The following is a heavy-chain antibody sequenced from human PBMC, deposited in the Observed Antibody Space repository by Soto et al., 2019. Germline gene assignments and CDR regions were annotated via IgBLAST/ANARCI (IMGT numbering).Heavy chain of an antibody. Sequence: QVQLVQSGAEVKKPGASVKVSCKASGYTFTGYYMHWVRQAPGQGHEWMGWINPNSGGTNYAQKFQGWVTMTRDTSISTAYMELSRLRSDDTAVYYCARGSDCSGGSCYGTDFDYWGQGTLVTVSS. CDR2: INPNSGGT. CDR3: ARGSDCSGGSCYGTDFDY. J-gene: IGHJ4*02. D-gene: IGHD2-15*01. V-gene: IGHV1-2*04. CDR1: GYTFTGYY.